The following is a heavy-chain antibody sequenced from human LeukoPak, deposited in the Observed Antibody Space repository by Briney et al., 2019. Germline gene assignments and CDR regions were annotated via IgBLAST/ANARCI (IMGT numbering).Heavy chain of an antibody. CDR2: ISYDGSKK. CDR3: ARANDGDAFDI. V-gene: IGHV3-30-3*01. CDR1: GLTFVTYA. J-gene: IGHJ3*02. Sequence: GGSLRLPLEAPGLTFVTYAMPGSGRAPARGREWVAVISYDGSKKYYADSVKGRFTISRDNSKNTLYLQMNSLRAEDTAVYYCARANDGDAFDIWGQGTMVTVSS.